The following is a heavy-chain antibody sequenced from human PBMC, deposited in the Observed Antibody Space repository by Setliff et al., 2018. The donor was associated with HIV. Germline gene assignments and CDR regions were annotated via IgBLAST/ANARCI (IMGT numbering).Heavy chain of an antibody. CDR3: ASFFVTTVTNQDY. D-gene: IGHD4-17*01. V-gene: IGHV4-34*01. J-gene: IGHJ4*02. CDR1: GGSFSGHY. Sequence: PSETLSLTCAVYGGSFSGHYWSWIRQPPGKGLEWIGELSPSGTTRSNPSLQSRVTISPDTSNNQFSLKLTSVTAADTAMYYCASFFVTTVTNQDYWGQGTPVTVSS. CDR2: LSPSGTT.